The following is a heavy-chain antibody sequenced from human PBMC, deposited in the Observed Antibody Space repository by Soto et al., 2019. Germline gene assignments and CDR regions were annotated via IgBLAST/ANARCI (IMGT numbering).Heavy chain of an antibody. J-gene: IGHJ6*02. D-gene: IGHD2-2*01. CDR1: GFTFSSYG. CDR2: ISYDGSNK. Sequence: QVQLVESGGGVVQPGRSLRLSCAASGFTFSSYGMHWVRQAPGKGLEWVALISYDGSNKYYADSVKGRFTIFRDNSKNTLYLQMNSLRAEDTAVYYCAKVSVPAAIAYYYYGMDVWGQGTTVTVSS. V-gene: IGHV3-30*18. CDR3: AKVSVPAAIAYYYYGMDV.